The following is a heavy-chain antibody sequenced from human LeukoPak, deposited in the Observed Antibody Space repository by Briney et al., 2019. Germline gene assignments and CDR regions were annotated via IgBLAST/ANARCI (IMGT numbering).Heavy chain of an antibody. CDR2: IYYSGST. CDR1: GGSISSSSYY. CDR3: ARHPSRTDYDILTGYYNMNAFDI. Sequence: SETLSLTCTVSGGSISSSSYYWGWIRQPPGKGLEWIGSIYYSGSTYYNPSLKSRVTISVDTSKNQFSLKLSSVTAADTAVYYCARHPSRTDYDILTGYYNMNAFDIWGQGTMVTVSS. J-gene: IGHJ3*02. D-gene: IGHD3-9*01. V-gene: IGHV4-39*01.